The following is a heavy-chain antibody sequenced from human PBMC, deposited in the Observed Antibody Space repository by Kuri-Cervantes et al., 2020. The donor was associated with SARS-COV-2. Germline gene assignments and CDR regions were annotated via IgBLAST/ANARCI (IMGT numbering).Heavy chain of an antibody. CDR1: GFTFRNYG. Sequence: GGSLRLSCAPSGFTFRNYGMHWVRQAPGKGLEWVGRIKSKTDGGTTDYAAPVKGRFTISRDDSKNTLYLQMNSLKTEDTAVYYCTTDLEGTGDYWGQGTLVTVSS. V-gene: IGHV3-15*01. CDR2: IKSKTDGGTT. D-gene: IGHD1-14*01. J-gene: IGHJ4*02. CDR3: TTDLEGTGDY.